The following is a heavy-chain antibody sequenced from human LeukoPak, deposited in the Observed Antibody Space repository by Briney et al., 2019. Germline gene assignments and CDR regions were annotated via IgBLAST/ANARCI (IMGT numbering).Heavy chain of an antibody. V-gene: IGHV3-30*18. J-gene: IGHJ4*02. CDR1: GFTFSSYG. CDR3: AKDLRVRGAKPMRSGGSDY. CDR2: ISYDGSNK. D-gene: IGHD3-10*02. Sequence: TGGSLRLSCAASGFTFSSYGMHWVRQAPGKGLEWVAVISYDGSNKYYADSVKGRFTISRDNSKNTLYLQMNSLRAEDTAVYYCAKDLRVRGAKPMRSGGSDYWGQGTPVTVSS.